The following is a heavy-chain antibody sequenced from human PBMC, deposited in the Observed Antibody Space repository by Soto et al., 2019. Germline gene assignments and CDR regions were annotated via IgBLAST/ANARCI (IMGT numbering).Heavy chain of an antibody. D-gene: IGHD2-15*01. V-gene: IGHV3-23*01. CDR2: ISGSGGST. CDR1: GFTFSSYA. J-gene: IGHJ6*03. Sequence: GGSLRLSCAASGFTFSSYAMSWVRQAPGKGLEWVSAISGSGGSTYYADSVKGRFTISRDNSKNTLYLQMNSLRAEDTAVYYCARGCSGASCYPSRGYYYYMEVWGKGTTVTVSS. CDR3: ARGCSGASCYPSRGYYYYMEV.